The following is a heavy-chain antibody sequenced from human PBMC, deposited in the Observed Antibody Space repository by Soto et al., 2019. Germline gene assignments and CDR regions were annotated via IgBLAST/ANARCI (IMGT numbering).Heavy chain of an antibody. V-gene: IGHV1-69*06. CDR3: ARGNEDIVVVPAAIYYYYGMDV. D-gene: IGHD2-2*02. Sequence: QVQLVQSGAEVKKPGSSVKVSCKASGGTFSSYAISWVDQALEQGLEWWGGIILTFGTANYAQKFQGRVTITADKSTSTAYMELSSLRSEDTAVYYCARGNEDIVVVPAAIYYYYGMDVWGQGTTVTVSS. CDR2: IILTFGTA. CDR1: GGTFSSYA. J-gene: IGHJ6*02.